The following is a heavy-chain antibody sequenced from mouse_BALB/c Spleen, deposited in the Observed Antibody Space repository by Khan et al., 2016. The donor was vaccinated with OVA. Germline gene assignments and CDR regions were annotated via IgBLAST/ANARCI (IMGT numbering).Heavy chain of an antibody. CDR2: IYPGDGNT. V-gene: IGHV1-87*01. D-gene: IGHD1-1*01. CDR1: GYTFTGYW. CDR3: ARGGISTGYFDY. J-gene: IGHJ2*01. Sequence: VQLQQSGTELARPGASVNLSCKASGYTFTGYWMQWVKQRPGQGLEWIGAIYPGDGNTRYTQKFKGKATLTADKSSSTAYMQLSSLASEVSAVYYCARGGISTGYFDYWGQGTTLTVSS.